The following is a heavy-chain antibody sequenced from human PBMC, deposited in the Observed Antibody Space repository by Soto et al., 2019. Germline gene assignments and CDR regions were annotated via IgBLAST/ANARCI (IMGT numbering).Heavy chain of an antibody. D-gene: IGHD6-6*01. V-gene: IGHV5-51*01. CDR2: IDPGDSET. J-gene: IGHJ4*02. Sequence: PGESLKISCKGSGYSFSTYWIGWVRQMPGKGLEWMGIIDPGDSETRYSPSFEGQVSISVDKSINAAYLQWSSLKPSDTAMYFCARAVAARRPFDYWGQGTPVTVSS. CDR3: ARAVAARRPFDY. CDR1: GYSFSTYW.